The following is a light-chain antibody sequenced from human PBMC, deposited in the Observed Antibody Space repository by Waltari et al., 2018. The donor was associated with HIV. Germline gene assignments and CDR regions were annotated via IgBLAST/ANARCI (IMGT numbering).Light chain of an antibody. CDR1: ASNIGGNT. Sequence: QSVVTQPPSASGTPGQRVTMSCSGSASNIGGNTVNLYQHLPQTAPKLLIYNNDERPSGVPDRFSASKTGTSASLDISSLQSEDEADYYCATWDDGLSGWVFGGGTKLTVL. CDR3: ATWDDGLSGWV. V-gene: IGLV1-44*01. J-gene: IGLJ3*02. CDR2: NND.